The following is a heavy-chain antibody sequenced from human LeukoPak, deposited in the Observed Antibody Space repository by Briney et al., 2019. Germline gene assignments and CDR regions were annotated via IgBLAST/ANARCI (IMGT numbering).Heavy chain of an antibody. CDR2: IYYNERS. CDR3: ASVET. CDR1: GGSISSYY. J-gene: IGHJ4*02. V-gene: IGHV4-59*08. Sequence: SETLSLTCTVSGGSISSYYWSWIRQPPGKGLEWVGYIYYNERSNYNPSLKSRVTMSVDTSKNQFSLKLSSVTAADTAVYYCASVETWGQGTLVTVSS.